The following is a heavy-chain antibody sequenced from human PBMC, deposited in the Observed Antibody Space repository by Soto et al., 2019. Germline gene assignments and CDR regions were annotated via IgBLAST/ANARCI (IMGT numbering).Heavy chain of an antibody. V-gene: IGHV4-34*01. CDR1: GGSFSGYY. CDR3: ARGATMVRGVIWFDP. D-gene: IGHD3-10*01. Sequence: TSETLSLTCAVYGGSFSGYYWSWIRQPPGKGLEWIGEINHSGSTNYDPSLKSRVTISVDTSKNQFSLKLSSVTAADTAVYYCARGATMVRGVIWFDPWGQGTLVTVSS. CDR2: INHSGST. J-gene: IGHJ5*02.